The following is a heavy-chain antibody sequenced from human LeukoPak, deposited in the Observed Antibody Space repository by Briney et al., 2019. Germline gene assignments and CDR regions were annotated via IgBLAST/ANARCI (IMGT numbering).Heavy chain of an antibody. D-gene: IGHD3-10*01. CDR1: GFTFSSYG. CDR2: IRYDGSNK. CDR3: AKDLLLRAFYMDV. Sequence: GGSLRLSCAASGFTFSSYGMHWVRQAPGKGLEWVAFIRYDGSNKYYADSVKGRFTGSRDNTKNTLYLQMNSLRAEDTAVYYCAKDLLLRAFYMDVWGKGTTVTVSS. V-gene: IGHV3-30*02. J-gene: IGHJ6*03.